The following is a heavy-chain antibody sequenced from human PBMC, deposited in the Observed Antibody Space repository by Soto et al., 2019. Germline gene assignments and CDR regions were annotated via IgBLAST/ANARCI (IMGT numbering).Heavy chain of an antibody. CDR2: IYHSGST. J-gene: IGHJ6*02. D-gene: IGHD6-13*01. Sequence: SETLSLTCAVSGGSISSSNWWSWVRQPPGKGLEWIGEIYHSGSTNYNPSLKSRVTISVDKSKNQFSLKLSSVTAADTAVYYCARTPIIAAAGTVHYYYYYGMDVWGQGTTVTV. CDR3: ARTPIIAAAGTVHYYYYYGMDV. CDR1: GGSISSSNW. V-gene: IGHV4-4*02.